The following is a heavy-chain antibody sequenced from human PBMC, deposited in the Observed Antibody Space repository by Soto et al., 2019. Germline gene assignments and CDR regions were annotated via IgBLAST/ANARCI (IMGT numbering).Heavy chain of an antibody. J-gene: IGHJ4*02. D-gene: IGHD3-16*01. CDR1: GASISSYH. CDR3: ARRYGSSFDY. V-gene: IGHV4-59*08. Sequence: SETLSLTCTVSGASISSYHWSWIRQPPGKGLEWIGYIYYSGSTNYNPSLKSRVTISVNTSKNQFSLKLSSVTAADTAVYYCARRYGSSFDYWGQGTPVTVSS. CDR2: IYYSGST.